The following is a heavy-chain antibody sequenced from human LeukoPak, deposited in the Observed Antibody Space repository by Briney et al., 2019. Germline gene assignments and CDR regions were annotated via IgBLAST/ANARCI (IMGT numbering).Heavy chain of an antibody. CDR3: ARDILRRGLVVVAAYSHYYGMDV. CDR2: ISYDGSNK. CDR1: GFTFSSYA. J-gene: IGHJ6*02. Sequence: PGGSLRLSCAASGFTFSSYAMHWVRQAPGKGLEWVAAISYDGSNKYYADSVKGRFTISRDNSKNTLYLQMNSLRAEDTAVYYCARDILRRGLVVVAAYSHYYGMDVWGQGTTVTVSS. V-gene: IGHV3-30-3*01. D-gene: IGHD2-15*01.